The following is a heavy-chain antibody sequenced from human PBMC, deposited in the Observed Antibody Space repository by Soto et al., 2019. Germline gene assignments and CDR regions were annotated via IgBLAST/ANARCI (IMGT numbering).Heavy chain of an antibody. Sequence: EVQLVESGGGLIQPGGSLRLSCAASGFTVSSNSMSWVRQAPGKGLEWVSVIYSGGSTYYADSVKGRFTISRDNSKNTLYLQMNSLRAEDTAVYYCARGIAAAGALYDYWGQGTLVTVSS. D-gene: IGHD6-13*01. CDR3: ARGIAAAGALYDY. CDR2: IYSGGST. V-gene: IGHV3-53*01. CDR1: GFTVSSNS. J-gene: IGHJ4*02.